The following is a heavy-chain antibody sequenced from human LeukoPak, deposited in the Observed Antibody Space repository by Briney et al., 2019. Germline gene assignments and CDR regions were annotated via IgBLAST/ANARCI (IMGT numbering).Heavy chain of an antibody. D-gene: IGHD6-13*01. CDR2: IYYSGST. J-gene: IGHJ5*02. V-gene: IGHV4-59*01. Sequence: PSETLSLTCTVSGGSISSYYWSWIRQPPGKGLEWIGYIYYSGSTNYNPSLKSRVTISVDTSKNQFSLKLSSVTAADTAVYYCARESRSSSGYGSNWFDPWGQGTLVTVSS. CDR3: ARESRSSSGYGSNWFDP. CDR1: GGSISSYY.